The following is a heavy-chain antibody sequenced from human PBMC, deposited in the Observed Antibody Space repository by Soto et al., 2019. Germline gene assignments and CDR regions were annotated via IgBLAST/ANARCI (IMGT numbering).Heavy chain of an antibody. CDR1: GVTFSSYA. J-gene: IGHJ6*02. V-gene: IGHV1-69*13. D-gene: IGHD1-26*01. Sequence: ASVKVSCKASGVTFSSYAITWVRQAPGQGLEWMGGIILIFGTANYAQKFQGRVTITADESTSTAYMELGSLRSEDTAVYYCARGLYSGSYSVYYYYGLDGWGQGTTVTVSS. CDR3: ARGLYSGSYSVYYYYGLDG. CDR2: IILIFGTA.